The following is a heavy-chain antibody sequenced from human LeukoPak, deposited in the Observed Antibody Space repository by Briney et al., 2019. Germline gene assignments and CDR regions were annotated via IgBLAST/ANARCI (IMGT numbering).Heavy chain of an antibody. D-gene: IGHD5-12*01. V-gene: IGHV1-69*05. CDR1: GGTFSSYA. CDR2: IIPIFGTA. Sequence: ASVKVSCKASGGTFSSYAISWVRQAPGQGLEWMGGIIPIFGTANYAQKFQGRVTITTDESTSTAYMELSSLRSEDTAVYYCARAKGSGYDGRWIATLRYYYYMDVWGKGTTVTVSS. CDR3: ARAKGSGYDGRWIATLRYYYYMDV. J-gene: IGHJ6*03.